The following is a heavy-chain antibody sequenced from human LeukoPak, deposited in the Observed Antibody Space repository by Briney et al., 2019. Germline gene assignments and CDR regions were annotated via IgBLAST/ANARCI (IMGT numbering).Heavy chain of an antibody. Sequence: QTGGSLRLSCAASEFTFSNFWMSWVRQAPGKGLEWVANIKQDGTEKYYVDSVKGRFTVSRDNAKNSLYLQMNSLRAEDTAVYYCARAIDYGYPGGYWGQGTLVTVSS. CDR2: IKQDGTEK. V-gene: IGHV3-7*01. CDR1: EFTFSNFW. J-gene: IGHJ4*02. D-gene: IGHD4-17*01. CDR3: ARAIDYGYPGGY.